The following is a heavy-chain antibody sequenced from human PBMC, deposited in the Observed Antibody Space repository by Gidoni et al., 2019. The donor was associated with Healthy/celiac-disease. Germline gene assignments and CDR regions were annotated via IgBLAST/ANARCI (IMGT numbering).Heavy chain of an antibody. V-gene: IGHV3-30*18. J-gene: IGHJ3*02. CDR2: ISYDGSNK. Sequence: QVQLVESGGGVVQPGRSLRPSCAASGSTFSSYGMHWVRQAPGKGLEWVAVISYDGSNKYYADSVKGRFTISRDNSKNTLYLQMNSLRAEDTAVYYCAKIFGGDAFDIWGQGTMVTVSS. D-gene: IGHD3-16*01. CDR3: AKIFGGDAFDI. CDR1: GSTFSSYG.